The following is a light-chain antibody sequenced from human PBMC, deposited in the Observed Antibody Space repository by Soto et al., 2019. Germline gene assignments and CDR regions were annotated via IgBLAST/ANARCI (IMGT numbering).Light chain of an antibody. CDR2: GAS. Sequence: EIVLTQSPGTLSLSPGERATLSCRASQSVSSNYLAWYQQKPGQPPRLLIYGASTRATGIPNRCSGSGSGTVFTLTISRLQHDDSAFYYYHQYGSSPTCTFGQGTKVEIK. CDR3: HQYGSSPTCT. CDR1: QSVSSNY. J-gene: IGKJ1*01. V-gene: IGKV3-20*01.